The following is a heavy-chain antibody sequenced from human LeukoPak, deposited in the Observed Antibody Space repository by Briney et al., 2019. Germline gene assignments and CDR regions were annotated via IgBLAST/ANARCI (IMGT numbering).Heavy chain of an antibody. V-gene: IGHV4-34*01. D-gene: IGHD2-15*01. J-gene: IGHJ3*02. CDR1: GGSSSGYY. CDR3: AMTKVVAATYDAFDI. Sequence: SETLSLTCAVYGGSSSGYYWSWIRQPPGKGLEWIGEINQSGSTNYNPSLKSRVTISVDTSKNQFSLKLSSVTAADTAIYYCAMTKVVAATYDAFDIWGQGTMVTVSS. CDR2: INQSGST.